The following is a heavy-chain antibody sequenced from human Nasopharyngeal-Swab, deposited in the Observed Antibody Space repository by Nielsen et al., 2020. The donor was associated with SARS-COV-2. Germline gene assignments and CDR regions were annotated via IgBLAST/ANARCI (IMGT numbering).Heavy chain of an antibody. CDR1: GGSFSGYY. Sequence: SETLSLTCAVYGGSFSGYYWSWIRQPPGKGLEWIGEINHSGSTDYNPSLKSRVTISVDTSKNQFSLKLSSVTAADTAVYYCVRCIAAAGPAPDYWGQGTLVTVSS. CDR2: INHSGST. D-gene: IGHD6-13*01. V-gene: IGHV4-34*01. CDR3: VRCIAAAGPAPDY. J-gene: IGHJ4*02.